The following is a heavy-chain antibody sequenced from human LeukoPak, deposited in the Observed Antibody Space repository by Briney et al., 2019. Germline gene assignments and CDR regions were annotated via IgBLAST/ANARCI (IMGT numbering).Heavy chain of an antibody. CDR3: ARDESNGAFDI. Sequence: SETLSLTCTVSGVSISSYYWSWIRQPPGKGLEWIGYIYYSGSTKYNPSLKSRVTISVDTSQNHFSLKLSAVTAADTAVYYCARDESNGAFDIWGQGTMVTVSS. J-gene: IGHJ3*02. D-gene: IGHD2-8*01. CDR1: GVSISSYY. V-gene: IGHV4-59*01. CDR2: IYYSGST.